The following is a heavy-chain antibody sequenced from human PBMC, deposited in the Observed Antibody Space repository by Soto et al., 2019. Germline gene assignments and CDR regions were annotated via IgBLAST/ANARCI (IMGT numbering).Heavy chain of an antibody. V-gene: IGHV4-31*03. D-gene: IGHD1-26*01. CDR1: GGSISGGGFY. CDR2: IYYTGPT. Sequence: QVQLQESGPGLVKPSQTLSLTCTVSGGSISGGGFYWSWIRQHPGKGLEWIGYIYYTGPTYYNPSLSSRVTMSVETSKNQFALELSSVTAADTAVNHCASAPLPTTRRRADRFDNWGQGTLVAVSS. J-gene: IGHJ4*02. CDR3: ASAPLPTTRRRADRFDN.